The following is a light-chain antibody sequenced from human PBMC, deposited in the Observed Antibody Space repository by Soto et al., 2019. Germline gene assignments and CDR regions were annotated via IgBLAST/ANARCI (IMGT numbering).Light chain of an antibody. CDR1: QDISNY. CDR2: DAS. J-gene: IGKJ3*01. V-gene: IGKV1-33*01. CDR3: QQYETLPLS. Sequence: DIQMTQSPSPLSASVGDRVTITCQASQDISNYLNWYQQKPGKPPKLLINDASNLEAGVPSRFSGSGYVTDFAFNITSLKHEDVATYYCQQYETLPLSFGPGTKVEVK.